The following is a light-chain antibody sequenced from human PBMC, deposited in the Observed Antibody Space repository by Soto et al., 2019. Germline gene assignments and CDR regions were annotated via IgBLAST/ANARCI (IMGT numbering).Light chain of an antibody. CDR3: QQYNNWPPMA. CDR2: GAS. J-gene: IGKJ1*01. V-gene: IGKV3-15*01. Sequence: EIVMTQSPATLSVSPGERATLSCRASQSVSSNLAWYQQKPGQAPRLLIYGASTRATGSPARFSGSWFGTECTLTISSLQSEDFAVYYCQQYNNWPPMAFDQGTKVEIK. CDR1: QSVSSN.